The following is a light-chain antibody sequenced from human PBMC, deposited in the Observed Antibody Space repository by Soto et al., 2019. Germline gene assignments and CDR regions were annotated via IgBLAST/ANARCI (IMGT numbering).Light chain of an antibody. Sequence: QSVLTQSPSASASLGASVKLTCTLSSGHSNYALAWHQQQPEKGPRYLMKLNSDGSHSKGDGIPDRFAGSSSGAERYLTISSLQSEDEADYYCQTLGTGFWVFGGGTKVTVL. CDR1: SGHSNYA. V-gene: IGLV4-69*01. J-gene: IGLJ3*02. CDR3: QTLGTGFWV. CDR2: LNSDGSH.